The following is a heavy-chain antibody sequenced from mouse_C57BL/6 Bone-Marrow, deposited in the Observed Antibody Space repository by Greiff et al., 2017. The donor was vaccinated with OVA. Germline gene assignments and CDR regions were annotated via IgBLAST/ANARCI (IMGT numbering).Heavy chain of an antibody. Sequence: EVQLVESGGDLVKPGGSLKLSCAASGFTFSSYGMSWVRQTPDKRLEWVATISSGGSYTYYPDSVKGRFTISRDNAKNTLYLQMSSLKSEDTAMYYCARHYGSPFAYWGQGTLVTVSA. CDR1: GFTFSSYG. D-gene: IGHD1-1*01. CDR3: ARHYGSPFAY. CDR2: ISSGGSYT. V-gene: IGHV5-6*01. J-gene: IGHJ3*01.